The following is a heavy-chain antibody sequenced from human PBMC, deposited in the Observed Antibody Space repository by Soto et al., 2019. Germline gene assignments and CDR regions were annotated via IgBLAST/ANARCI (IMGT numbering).Heavy chain of an antibody. CDR3: ARDTPGLAETNWFDP. D-gene: IGHD2-15*01. V-gene: IGHV4-38-2*02. Sequence: ETLSLTCAVSGYSISSGYYWGWIRQPPGKGLEWIGSIHHSGSTDYNPSLKSRVIISVDMSKNQFSLRLSSATAADTAMYYCARDTPGLAETNWFDPWGQGTLVTVSS. J-gene: IGHJ5*02. CDR1: GYSISSGYY. CDR2: IHHSGST.